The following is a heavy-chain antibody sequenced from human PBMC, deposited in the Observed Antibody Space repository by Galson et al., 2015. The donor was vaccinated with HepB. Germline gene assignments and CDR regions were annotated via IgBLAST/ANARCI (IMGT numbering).Heavy chain of an antibody. CDR2: ISYDGSNK. CDR1: GFTFSSYG. D-gene: IGHD3-3*01. Sequence: LRLSCAASGFTFSSYGMHWVRQAPGKGLEWVAVISYDGSNKYYADSVKGRFTISRDNSKNTLYLQMNSLRAEDTAVYYCAKERDFWSGYLDYWGQGTLVTVSS. J-gene: IGHJ4*02. V-gene: IGHV3-30*18. CDR3: AKERDFWSGYLDY.